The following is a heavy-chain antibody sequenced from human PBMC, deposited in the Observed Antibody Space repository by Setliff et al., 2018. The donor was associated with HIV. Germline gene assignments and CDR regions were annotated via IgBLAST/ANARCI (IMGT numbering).Heavy chain of an antibody. D-gene: IGHD3-3*01. J-gene: IGHJ6*02. V-gene: IGHV3-33*08. CDR2: VWYDGSNK. CDR3: ARVPYFSFWSGYFDIYGMDV. Sequence: GESLKISCAASGFTFSSYGMHWVRQAPGKGLEWVAVVWYDGSNKHYADSVKGRFTISRDNSKNTVYLQMNSLRAEDTAVYYCARVPYFSFWSGYFDIYGMDVWGQGTAVTVSS. CDR1: GFTFSSYG.